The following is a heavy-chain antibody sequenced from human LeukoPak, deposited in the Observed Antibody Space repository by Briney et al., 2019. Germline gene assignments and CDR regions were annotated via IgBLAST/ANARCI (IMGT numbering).Heavy chain of an antibody. V-gene: IGHV3-66*01. CDR1: GSTVSDIY. J-gene: IGHJ4*02. Sequence: GGPLRLSCAASGSTVSDIYMNWVRQAPGKGLEWVSVIYTGGSTYYADSVKGRFTISRDNAQNTLYLPLNSLRAEDTAVYYCARDSGYSYGSFDYWGQGTLVTVSS. CDR2: IYTGGST. D-gene: IGHD5-18*01. CDR3: ARDSGYSYGSFDY.